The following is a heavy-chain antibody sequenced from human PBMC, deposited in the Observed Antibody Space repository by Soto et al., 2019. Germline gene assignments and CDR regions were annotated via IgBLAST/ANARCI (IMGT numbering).Heavy chain of an antibody. J-gene: IGHJ4*02. V-gene: IGHV1-69*01. CDR1: GGTFSSYA. CDR3: ARDRLCGSTGDFDY. D-gene: IGHD1-26*01. CDR2: IIPIFGTA. Sequence: QVQLVQSGAEVKKPGSSVKVSCKASGGTFSSYAISWVRQAPGQGLEWMGGIIPIFGTANYAQKFQGRVTITADESTSTDYMELSSLRSEDTAVYYCARDRLCGSTGDFDYWGQGTLVTVSS.